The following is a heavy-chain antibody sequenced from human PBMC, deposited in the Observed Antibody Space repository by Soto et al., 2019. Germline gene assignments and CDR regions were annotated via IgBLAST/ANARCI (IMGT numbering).Heavy chain of an antibody. J-gene: IGHJ4*02. D-gene: IGHD4-17*01. CDR3: ARDTPTVAGAFDY. CDR1: GFTFSSYE. Sequence: EVQLVESGGGLVQPGGSLRLSCAASGFTFSSYEMNWVRQAPGKGLEWVSYISSSGSTIYYADYVKGRFTISRDNAKNSLYLQMNSLRAEDTAVYYCARDTPTVAGAFDYWGQGTLVTVSS. CDR2: ISSSGSTI. V-gene: IGHV3-48*03.